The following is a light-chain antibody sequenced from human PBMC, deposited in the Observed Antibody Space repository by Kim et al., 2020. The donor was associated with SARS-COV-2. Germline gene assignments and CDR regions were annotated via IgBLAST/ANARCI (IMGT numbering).Light chain of an antibody. CDR1: KLGDKY. Sequence: ELTQPPSVSVSPGQTASITCSGDKLGDKYACWYQQKPGQSPVLVIYQDSKRPSGIPERFSGSNSGNTTTLTISGTQAMDEADYYCQAWDSSTGVFGGG. CDR2: QDS. V-gene: IGLV3-1*01. J-gene: IGLJ3*02. CDR3: QAWDSSTGV.